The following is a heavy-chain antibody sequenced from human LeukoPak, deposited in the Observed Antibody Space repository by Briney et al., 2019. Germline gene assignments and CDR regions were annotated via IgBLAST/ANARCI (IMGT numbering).Heavy chain of an antibody. D-gene: IGHD1-1*01. Sequence: GESLKISCKGSGYSITNYWIGWVRQMPGKGLEWMGIIYPGDSDTRYSPSFQGQVTISADKSITTAYLQWSSLKASDTAMYYCARRGKQQLAGYYYYGMDVWGQGTTVTVSS. J-gene: IGHJ6*02. V-gene: IGHV5-51*01. CDR3: ARRGKQQLAGYYYYGMDV. CDR2: IYPGDSDT. CDR1: GYSITNYW.